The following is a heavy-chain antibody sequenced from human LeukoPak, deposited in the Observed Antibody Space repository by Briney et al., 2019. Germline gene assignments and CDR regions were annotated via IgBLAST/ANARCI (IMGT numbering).Heavy chain of an antibody. Sequence: SETLSLTCTVSGGSISSGDYYWSWIRQPPGKGLEWSGYIYYSGSTYYNPSLKSRVTISVDTSKNQFSLKLSSVTAADTAVYYCARGPPGDLEDYWGQGTLVTVSS. D-gene: IGHD7-27*01. J-gene: IGHJ4*02. CDR3: ARGPPGDLEDY. V-gene: IGHV4-30-4*01. CDR1: GGSISSGDYY. CDR2: IYYSGST.